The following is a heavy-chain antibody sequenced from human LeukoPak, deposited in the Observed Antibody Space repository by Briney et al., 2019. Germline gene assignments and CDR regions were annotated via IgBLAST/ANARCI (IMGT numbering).Heavy chain of an antibody. V-gene: IGHV4-4*07. D-gene: IGHD2-2*03. CDR3: ARDVGIVVVPDNWFDP. CDR1: GGSISSYY. J-gene: IGHJ5*02. CDR2: IYTSGST. Sequence: TSETLSLTCTVSGGSISSYYWSWIRQPARKGLEWIGRIYTSGSTNYNPSLKSRVTMSVDTSKNQFSLKLSSVTAADTAVYYCARDVGIVVVPDNWFDPWGQGTLVTVSS.